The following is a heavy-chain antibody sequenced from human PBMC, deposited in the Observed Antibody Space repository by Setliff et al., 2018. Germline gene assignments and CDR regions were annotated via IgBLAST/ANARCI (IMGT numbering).Heavy chain of an antibody. J-gene: IGHJ3*02. CDR1: GYSFTNYW. CDR3: ARQAIFGSDAFDI. Sequence: SGESLKISCKGSGYSFTNYWIAWVRQMPGKDLEWIGIIYPGDSDTRYGPSFQGQVTVSADRSTNTAYLQWNSLKASDTAMYYCARQAIFGSDAFDIWGQGTMVTVSS. V-gene: IGHV5-51*01. D-gene: IGHD3-3*01. CDR2: IYPGDSDT.